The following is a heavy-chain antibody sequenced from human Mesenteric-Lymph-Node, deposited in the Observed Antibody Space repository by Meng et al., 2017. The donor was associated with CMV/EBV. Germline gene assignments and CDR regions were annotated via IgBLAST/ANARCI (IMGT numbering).Heavy chain of an antibody. J-gene: IGHJ4*02. D-gene: IGHD3/OR15-3a*01. V-gene: IGHV3-53*01. CDR1: GLTISTNY. CDR3: ARALFWTGAFDY. Sequence: ETLSLTCAASGLTISTNYMNWVRQVPGKGLEWVSLLYSDGSTYYADSVKGRFTISRDNSKNTLFLQMKSLRAEDTAVYYCARALFWTGAFDYWGQGTLVTVSS. CDR2: LYSDGST.